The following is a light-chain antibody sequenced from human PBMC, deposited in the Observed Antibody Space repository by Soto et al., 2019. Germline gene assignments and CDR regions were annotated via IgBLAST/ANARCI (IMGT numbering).Light chain of an antibody. CDR3: SSYTSSITLYV. CDR1: SSDVGGYNY. J-gene: IGLJ1*01. Sequence: QSVLTQPASVSGSPGQSITISCTGTSSDVGGYNYVSWYQQHPGKAPKLMIYDVSNRPSGVSNRFSGSKSGNTASLTISGLQAEDESDDSCSSYTSSITLYVFVTGTKVTV. V-gene: IGLV2-14*01. CDR2: DVS.